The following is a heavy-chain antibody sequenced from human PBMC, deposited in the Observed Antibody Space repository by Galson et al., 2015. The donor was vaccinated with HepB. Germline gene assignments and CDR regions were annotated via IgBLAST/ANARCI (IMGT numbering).Heavy chain of an antibody. V-gene: IGHV3-49*03. CDR2: IKGRNYGGTV. D-gene: IGHD3-10*01. Sequence: SLRLSCAASGFTFGNSAMSWFRQAPGKGLEWVGFIKGRNYGGTVEYAASVKGRFSISRDDSKSIAYLQMNSLTTEDTAVYYCGRDEFGTGSPPTWGQGTQVTVSA. CDR3: GRDEFGTGSPPT. CDR1: GFTFGNSA. J-gene: IGHJ4*02.